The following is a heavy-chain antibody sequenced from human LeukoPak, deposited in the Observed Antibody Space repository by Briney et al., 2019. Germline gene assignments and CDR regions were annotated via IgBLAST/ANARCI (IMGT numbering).Heavy chain of an antibody. V-gene: IGHV4-39*07. Sequence: SETLSLTCTVSGDSISTSNSYWGWIRQPPGKGLEWIGSIYYSGNTYYNASLKSRVTISVDTSKNQFSLKLSSVTAADTAVYYCARDHYGLTNAFDIWGQGTMVTVSS. CDR2: IYYSGNT. D-gene: IGHD3-16*01. CDR3: ARDHYGLTNAFDI. CDR1: GDSISTSNSY. J-gene: IGHJ3*02.